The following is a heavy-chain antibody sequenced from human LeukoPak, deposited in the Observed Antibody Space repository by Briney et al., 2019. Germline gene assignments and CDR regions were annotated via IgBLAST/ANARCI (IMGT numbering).Heavy chain of an antibody. V-gene: IGHV3-30*04. Sequence: GRSLRLSCAASGFTFSSYAMHWVRQAPGKGLEWVAVISYDGSNKYYADSVKGRFTISRDNSKNTLYLQMNSLRAEDTAVYYCASTHDSSGYYSYYFDYWGQGTLVTVSS. CDR1: GFTFSSYA. D-gene: IGHD3-22*01. CDR2: ISYDGSNK. J-gene: IGHJ4*02. CDR3: ASTHDSSGYYSYYFDY.